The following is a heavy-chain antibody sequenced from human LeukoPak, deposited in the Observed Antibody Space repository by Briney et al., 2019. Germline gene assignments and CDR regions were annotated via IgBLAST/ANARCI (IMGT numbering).Heavy chain of an antibody. CDR3: ARGGRPFFWSGHEIFDY. D-gene: IGHD3-3*01. V-gene: IGHV1-2*02. J-gene: IGHJ4*02. CDR1: GYTFTGYY. Sequence: ASVKVSCKASGYTFTGYYMHWVRQAPGQGLEWMGWINPNSGGTNYAQKFQGRVTITADKSTSTAYMELSSLRSEDTAVYYCARGGRPFFWSGHEIFDYWGQGTLVTVSS. CDR2: INPNSGGT.